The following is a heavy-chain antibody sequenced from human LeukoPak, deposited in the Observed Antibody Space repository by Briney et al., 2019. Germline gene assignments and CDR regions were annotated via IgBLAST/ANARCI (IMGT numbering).Heavy chain of an antibody. V-gene: IGHV4-34*01. Sequence: SETLSLTCAVYGGSFSGYYWSWIRQPPGKGLEWIGEINHSGSTNYNPSLKSRVTISVDTSKNQFSLKLSSVTAADTAVYYCASSPGQLFPWGQGTLVTVSS. CDR1: GGSFSGYY. CDR2: INHSGST. CDR3: ASSPGQLFP. J-gene: IGHJ5*02. D-gene: IGHD6-13*01.